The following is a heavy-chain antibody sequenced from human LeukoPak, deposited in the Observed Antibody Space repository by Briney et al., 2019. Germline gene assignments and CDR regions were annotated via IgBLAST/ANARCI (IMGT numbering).Heavy chain of an antibody. CDR3: AKGEAAAGTSSWFDP. V-gene: IGHV3-23*01. Sequence: PGGSLRLSCAASQFSFSNYAMGWVRQAPGKGLEWVSSISGSGGSTYYADSAKGRFTISRDNSKNTLYLQMNSLRADDTAVYYCAKGEAAAGTSSWFDPWGQGSLVTVSS. D-gene: IGHD6-13*01. CDR2: ISGSGGST. CDR1: QFSFSNYA. J-gene: IGHJ5*02.